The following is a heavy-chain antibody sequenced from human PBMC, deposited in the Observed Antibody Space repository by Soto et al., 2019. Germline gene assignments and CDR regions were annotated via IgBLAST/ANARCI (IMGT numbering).Heavy chain of an antibody. CDR2: IIPIFDTA. J-gene: IGHJ6*02. CDR1: GYTFTCYA. Sequence: SVKVSCKASGYTFTCYAISWVRQAPGQGLEWMGGIIPIFDTANYAQKFQGRVTITADESTSTAYMELSSLRSEDTAVYYCARHDCISTSCYYYYYYSMDVWGQGTTVTVSS. D-gene: IGHD2-2*01. V-gene: IGHV1-69*01. CDR3: ARHDCISTSCYYYYYYSMDV.